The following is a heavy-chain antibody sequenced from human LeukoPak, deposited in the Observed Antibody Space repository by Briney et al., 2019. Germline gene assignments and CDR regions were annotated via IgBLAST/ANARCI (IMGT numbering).Heavy chain of an antibody. J-gene: IGHJ4*02. CDR3: ARDWNSSSLGFDY. CDR1: GGSISSSSYY. CDR2: IYYSGST. D-gene: IGHD6-13*01. Sequence: PSETLSLTCTVSGGSISSSSYYWGWIRQPPGKGLEWIGSIYYSGSTYYNPSLKSRVTISVDTSKNQFSLKLSPVTAADTAVYYCARDWNSSSLGFDYWGQGTLVTVSS. V-gene: IGHV4-39*07.